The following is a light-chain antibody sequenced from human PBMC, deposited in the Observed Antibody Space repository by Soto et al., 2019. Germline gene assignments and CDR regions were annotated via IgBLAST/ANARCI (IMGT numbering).Light chain of an antibody. V-gene: IGLV4-69*01. CDR2: LDSDGSH. CDR1: SGHRRYA. CDR3: QTWGTGSHVV. Sequence: QLVLTQSPSAPASLGASVKLTCTLSSGHRRYAIAWHQHQPEKGPRYLMKLDSDGSHTKGDAIPDRFSGSSSGAKRYLTIARIQSEDEDYYYCQTWGTGSHVVVGGGTKVTVL. J-gene: IGLJ2*01.